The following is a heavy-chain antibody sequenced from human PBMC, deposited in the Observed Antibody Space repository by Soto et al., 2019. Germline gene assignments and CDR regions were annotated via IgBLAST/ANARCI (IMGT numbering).Heavy chain of an antibody. V-gene: IGHV3-33*06. J-gene: IGHJ6*02. CDR1: GFSFENYG. D-gene: IGHD3-10*01. CDR3: AKDTRPGVYYSYYGMDV. Sequence: QVQMVESGGGVVQPGRSLRLSCAASGFSFENYGMHWVRQAPGRGLEWVAIIWYDGSLQYYAAAVKGRFTISRDNSKNTLYLQMNTLRPEDTAVYYCAKDTRPGVYYSYYGMDVWGQGTTVTVSS. CDR2: IWYDGSLQ.